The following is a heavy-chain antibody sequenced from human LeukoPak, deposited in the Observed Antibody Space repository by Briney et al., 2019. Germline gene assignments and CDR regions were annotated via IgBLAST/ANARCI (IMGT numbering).Heavy chain of an antibody. V-gene: IGHV3-21*01. CDR2: ISRSSSYM. D-gene: IGHD4-17*01. J-gene: IGHJ4*02. Sequence: GGSLRLSCAASGFTFSSYAMNWVRQAPGKGLEWVSSISRSSSYMYYADSLKGRFTISRDNAKDTLYLHMNSLRVEDTAVYYCVRDDGYYGVDYWGQGTLVTVSS. CDR3: VRDDGYYGVDY. CDR1: GFTFSSYA.